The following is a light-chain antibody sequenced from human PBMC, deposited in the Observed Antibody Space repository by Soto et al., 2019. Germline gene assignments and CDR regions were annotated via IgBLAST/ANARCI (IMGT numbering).Light chain of an antibody. CDR2: GAS. J-gene: IGKJ1*01. CDR1: QNIDMY. Sequence: DIHMTHSPSSLSASVCDTVTITCRASQNIDMYLNWYQQKPGKAPRVLISGASNLQSGVPSRFSGSGSGTDFTLTISSLQSDDFATYYCLQHNSYSWSFGQGTKVDIK. CDR3: LQHNSYSWS. V-gene: IGKV1-39*01.